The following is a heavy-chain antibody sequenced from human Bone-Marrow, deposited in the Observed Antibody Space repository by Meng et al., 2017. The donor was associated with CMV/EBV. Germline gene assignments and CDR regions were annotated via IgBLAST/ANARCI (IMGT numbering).Heavy chain of an antibody. Sequence: GGSLRLSCAASGFTFRSHGMHWVRQAPGKGLEWVSSISSSSGYIYYADSVKGRFTISRDNAKNSLYLQMNSLRAEDTAVYYCARDRGVYWGQGTLVTVSS. J-gene: IGHJ4*02. D-gene: IGHD3-10*01. CDR3: ARDRGVY. V-gene: IGHV3-21*01. CDR1: GFTFRSHG. CDR2: ISSSSGYI.